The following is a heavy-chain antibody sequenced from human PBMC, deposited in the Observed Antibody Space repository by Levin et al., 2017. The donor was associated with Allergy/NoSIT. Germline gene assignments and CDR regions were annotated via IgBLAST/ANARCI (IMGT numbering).Heavy chain of an antibody. D-gene: IGHD6-13*01. J-gene: IGHJ6*03. CDR1: GGSFSGYY. V-gene: IGHV4-34*01. Sequence: SQTLSLTCAVYGGSFSGYYWSWIRQPPGKGLEWIGEINHSGSTNYNPSLKSRVTISVDTSKNQFSLKLSSVTAADTAVYYCARGLGQQLDTFSTRYYYYYYMDVWGKGTTVTVSS. CDR2: INHSGST. CDR3: ARGLGQQLDTFSTRYYYYYYMDV.